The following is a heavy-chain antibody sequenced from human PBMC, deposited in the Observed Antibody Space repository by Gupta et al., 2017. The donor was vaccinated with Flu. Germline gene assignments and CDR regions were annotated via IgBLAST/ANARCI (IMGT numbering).Heavy chain of an antibody. CDR2: IYISGGT. CDR3: ASGTYYDYVWGRW. J-gene: IGHJ4*02. D-gene: IGHD3-16*01. Sequence: QVQLQESGPGLVKPSQTLSLTCTVSGGSISSGSYYWCWIRQPAGKGLEWIGRIYISGGTNYNPSLKSRVTISVDTSKNQFSLKLSSVTAADTAVYYCASGTYYDYVWGRWWGQGTLVTVSS. CDR1: GGSISSGSYY. V-gene: IGHV4-61*02.